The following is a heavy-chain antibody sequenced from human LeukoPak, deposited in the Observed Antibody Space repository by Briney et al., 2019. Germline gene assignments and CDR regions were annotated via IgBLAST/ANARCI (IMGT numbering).Heavy chain of an antibody. CDR2: ISAYNGNT. D-gene: IGHD3-10*01. J-gene: IGHJ4*02. CDR3: ARDYHRSTSYYGSGIMGY. CDR1: CYTFTSYG. Sequence: ASVKVSCKASCYTFTSYGISWVRHAPGQGREWMGWISAYNGNTNYAQKPQGRVTMTTDTSTSTAYMELRSLRSDATAVYSCARDYHRSTSYYGSGIMGYWGQGTLVPVSS. V-gene: IGHV1-18*01.